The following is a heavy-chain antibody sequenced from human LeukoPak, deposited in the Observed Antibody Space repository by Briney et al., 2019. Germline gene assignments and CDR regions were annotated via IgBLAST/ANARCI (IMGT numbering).Heavy chain of an antibody. J-gene: IGHJ5*02. CDR1: GLTVSSNY. D-gene: IGHD6-6*01. Sequence: PGGSPRLSCAASGLTVSSNYMTWVRQAPGKGLEWVSVIHSGGSTYYADSVKGRFTISRDNSKNTLYLQMNSLRAEDTAVYYCASSEYSSSSNWFDPWGQGTLVSVSS. CDR3: ASSEYSSSSNWFDP. CDR2: IHSGGST. V-gene: IGHV3-66*01.